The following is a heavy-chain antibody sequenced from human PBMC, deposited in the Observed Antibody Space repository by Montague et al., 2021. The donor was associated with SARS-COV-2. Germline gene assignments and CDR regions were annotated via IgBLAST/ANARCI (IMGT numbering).Heavy chain of an antibody. CDR1: GFSLSTSGVG. V-gene: IGHV2-5*01. Sequence: PALVKPTQTLTLTCTFSGFSLSTSGVGVGWIRQPPGKALEWLALIYWDDKRYSPSLKSRLTITKDTSKNQVVLTMTNMDPVDTATYYCAHRPLLALKGQFDYWGQGTLVTVSS. CDR3: AHRPLLALKGQFDY. J-gene: IGHJ4*02. D-gene: IGHD3-3*02. CDR2: IYWDDK.